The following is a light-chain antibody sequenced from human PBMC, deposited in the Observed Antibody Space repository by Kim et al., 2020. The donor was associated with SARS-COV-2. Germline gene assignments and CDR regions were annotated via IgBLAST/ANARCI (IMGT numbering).Light chain of an antibody. Sequence: EIVLTQSPGSLSVSPGESATLSCRPSQSVASSNLAWYQQRPGQAPRLLMYAASARATGIPDRFSGSGSGTDFTLTISRLEPEDFAVYYCQQYAYSPYTFGRGTKLEI. CDR1: QSVASSN. CDR2: AAS. CDR3: QQYAYSPYT. V-gene: IGKV3-20*01. J-gene: IGKJ2*01.